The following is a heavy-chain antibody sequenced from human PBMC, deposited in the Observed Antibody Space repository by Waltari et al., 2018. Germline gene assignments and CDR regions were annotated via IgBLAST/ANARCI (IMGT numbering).Heavy chain of an antibody. D-gene: IGHD3-10*01. J-gene: IGHJ6*02. CDR1: GYTFTGYY. Sequence: QVQLVQSGAEVKKPGASVKVSCKASGYTFTGYYMHWVRQAPGQGLEWMGWINPNSGGTNYARKFQGWVTMTRATSISTAYMELSRLRSDDTAVYYCARDKTLWFGEPYYYGMDVWGQGTTVTVSS. V-gene: IGHV1-2*04. CDR2: INPNSGGT. CDR3: ARDKTLWFGEPYYYGMDV.